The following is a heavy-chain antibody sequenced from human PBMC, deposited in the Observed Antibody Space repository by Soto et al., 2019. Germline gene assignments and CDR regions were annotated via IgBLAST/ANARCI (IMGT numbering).Heavy chain of an antibody. CDR2: IYPGDSDT. D-gene: IGHD1-26*01. Sequence: GESLKISCKGSGYSFASHWVAWVRQMPEKGLGWIGTIYPGDSDTKYSPAFRGQVTISADTSVSTAYLQWRSLEATDSAIYYCARYSGSYWHYLDFWGQGTRVSVAS. V-gene: IGHV5-51*01. CDR3: ARYSGSYWHYLDF. J-gene: IGHJ4*02. CDR1: GYSFASHW.